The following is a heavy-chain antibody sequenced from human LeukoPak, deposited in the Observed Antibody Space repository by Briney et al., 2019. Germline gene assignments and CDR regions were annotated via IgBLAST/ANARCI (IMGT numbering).Heavy chain of an antibody. J-gene: IGHJ4*02. D-gene: IGHD1-26*01. CDR3: ARDNGGIVGVTGYFDY. Sequence: ASVKVSCKASGYTFTSYYMHWVRQAPGQGLEWMGIINPSGGSTSYAQKFQGRVTMTRDTSTSTVYMELSSLRSEDTAVYYCARDNGGIVGVTGYFDYWGQGTLVTVSS. CDR1: GYTFTSYY. CDR2: INPSGGST. V-gene: IGHV1-46*01.